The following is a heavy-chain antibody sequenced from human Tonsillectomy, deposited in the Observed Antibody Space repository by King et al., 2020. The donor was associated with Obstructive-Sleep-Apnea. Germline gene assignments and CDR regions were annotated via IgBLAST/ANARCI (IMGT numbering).Heavy chain of an antibody. CDR1: GGSITSSIYY. Sequence: VQLQESGPGVVKPSETLSLTCTVSGGSITSSIYYWGWIRQPPGKGLEWIGSVYYSGRTYYNPSLKSRVTISADTSKNQFSLKLSSVTAADTAVYYCARDMSGFRSYDYWGQGTLVTVSS. D-gene: IGHD3-10*02. CDR2: VYYSGRT. CDR3: ARDMSGFRSYDY. V-gene: IGHV4-39*07. J-gene: IGHJ4*02.